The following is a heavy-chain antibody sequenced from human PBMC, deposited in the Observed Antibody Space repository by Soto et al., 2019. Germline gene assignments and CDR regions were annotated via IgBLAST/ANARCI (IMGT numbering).Heavy chain of an antibody. D-gene: IGHD6-19*01. Sequence: PGESLKISCKGSGYSFTSYWIGWVRQMPGKGLERMGIIYPGDSDTRYSPSFQGQVTISADKSISTAYLQWSSLKASDTAMYYCARSTYSSGWYPYGVDVWGQGTTVTVSS. CDR1: GYSFTSYW. V-gene: IGHV5-51*01. CDR3: ARSTYSSGWYPYGVDV. CDR2: IYPGDSDT. J-gene: IGHJ6*02.